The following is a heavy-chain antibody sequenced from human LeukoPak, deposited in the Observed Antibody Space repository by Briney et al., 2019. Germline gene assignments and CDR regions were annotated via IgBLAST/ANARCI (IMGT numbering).Heavy chain of an antibody. V-gene: IGHV3-48*01. CDR1: GFTFSSYS. CDR2: ISSSSSTI. Sequence: GGSLRLSCAASGFTFSSYSMNWVRQAPGKGLEWVSYISSSSSTIYYADSVKGRFTISRDNAKNSLYLQMNSLRAEDTAVYYCARETVAPGYWGQGTLVTVSS. J-gene: IGHJ4*02. CDR3: ARETVAPGY. D-gene: IGHD6-19*01.